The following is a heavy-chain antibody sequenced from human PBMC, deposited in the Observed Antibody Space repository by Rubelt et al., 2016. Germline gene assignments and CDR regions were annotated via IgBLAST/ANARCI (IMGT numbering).Heavy chain of an antibody. CDR3: ARDRRGMDV. V-gene: IGHV4-34*01. J-gene: IGHJ6*02. D-gene: IGHD3-16*02. CDR2: INHSGST. Sequence: GLEWIGEINHSGSTNYNPSLKSRVTISVDTSKNQFSLKLSSVTAADTAVYYCARDRRGMDVWGQGTTVTVSS.